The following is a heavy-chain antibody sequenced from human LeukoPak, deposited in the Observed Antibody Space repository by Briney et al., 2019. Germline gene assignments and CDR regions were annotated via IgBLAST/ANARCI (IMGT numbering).Heavy chain of an antibody. V-gene: IGHV4-39*02. CDR1: GGSISSSSYY. J-gene: IGHJ4*02. CDR3: AREVLTGSYYIDF. Sequence: PSETLSLTCTVSGGSISSSSYYWGWIRQPPGKGLEWIGSIYYSGSTYYNPSLKSRVTISVDTSRNQFSLKLSSVTAADTAVYYCAREVLTGSYYIDFWGQGTLVTVSS. CDR2: IYYSGST. D-gene: IGHD3-10*01.